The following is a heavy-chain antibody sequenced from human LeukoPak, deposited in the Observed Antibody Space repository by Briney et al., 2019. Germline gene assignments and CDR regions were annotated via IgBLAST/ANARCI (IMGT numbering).Heavy chain of an antibody. D-gene: IGHD2-21*01. J-gene: IGHJ4*02. CDR3: ARPPVIATLYYFDY. CDR2: ISGSGGST. V-gene: IGHV3-23*01. CDR1: GFTFSDYY. Sequence: PGGSLRLSCAASGFTFSDYYMSWVRQAPGKGLEWVSVISGSGGSTYYADSVKGRFTISRDNSKNTLYLQMNSLRAEDTAVYYCARPPVIATLYYFDYWGQGTLVTVSS.